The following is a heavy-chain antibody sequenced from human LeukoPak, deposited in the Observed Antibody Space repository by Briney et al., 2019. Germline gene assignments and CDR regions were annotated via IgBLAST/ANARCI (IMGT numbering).Heavy chain of an antibody. Sequence: ASVKVSCKASGYTFTGYYMHWVRQAPGQGLEWMGRINPNSGGTNYAQRFQGRVTMTRDTSISTAYMELSRLRSDDTAVYYCARDYYESSVGEGFDIWGQGTMVTVSS. CDR3: ARDYYESSVGEGFDI. D-gene: IGHD3-22*01. CDR1: GYTFTGYY. CDR2: INPNSGGT. J-gene: IGHJ3*02. V-gene: IGHV1-2*06.